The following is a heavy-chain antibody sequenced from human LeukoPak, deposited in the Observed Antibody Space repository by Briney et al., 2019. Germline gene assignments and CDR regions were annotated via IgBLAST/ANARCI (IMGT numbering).Heavy chain of an antibody. CDR2: ISRSSRHL. J-gene: IGHJ1*01. CDR3: VRDLMAMGATTAYLHQ. V-gene: IGHV3-21*01. Sequence: GGSLRLSCAASGFTFSDYSMNWVRQAPGKGLEWVSSISRSSRHLYYGGSVKGRFSISRDDAKNSLHLQMNSLRAGDTAVYYCVRDLMAMGATTAYLHQWGQGTLVTVSS. CDR1: GFTFSDYS. D-gene: IGHD1-26*01.